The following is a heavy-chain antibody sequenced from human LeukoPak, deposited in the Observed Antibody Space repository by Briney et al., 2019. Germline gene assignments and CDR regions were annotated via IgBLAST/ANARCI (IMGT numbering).Heavy chain of an antibody. J-gene: IGHJ6*03. Sequence: PGGSLRLSCAASKFTFSSYWMSWVRQAPGKGLEWVADIKVDGNEKYYVDSVKGRFTISRDNAKNSLYLQMNSLRAEDTAVYFCARAEYDFWSGLSLSRYYYMDVWGKGTTVTVSS. V-gene: IGHV3-7*01. CDR3: ARAEYDFWSGLSLSRYYYMDV. CDR1: KFTFSSYW. D-gene: IGHD3-3*01. CDR2: IKVDGNEK.